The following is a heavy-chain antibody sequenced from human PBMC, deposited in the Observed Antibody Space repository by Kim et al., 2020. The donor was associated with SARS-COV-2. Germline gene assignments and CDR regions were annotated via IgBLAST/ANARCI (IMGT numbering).Heavy chain of an antibody. J-gene: IGHJ5*02. CDR1: GGSFSGYY. Sequence: SETLSLTCAVYGGSFSGYYWSWIRQPPGKGLEWIGEINHSGSTNYNPSLKSRVTISVDTSKNQFSLKLSSVTAADTAVYYCARVRVPTTVVPNNWFDPWGQGTLVTVSS. CDR3: ARVRVPTTVVPNNWFDP. D-gene: IGHD4-17*01. CDR2: INHSGST. V-gene: IGHV4-34*01.